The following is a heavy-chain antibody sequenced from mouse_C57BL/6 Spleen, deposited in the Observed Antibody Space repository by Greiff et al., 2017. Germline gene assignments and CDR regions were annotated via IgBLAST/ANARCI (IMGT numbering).Heavy chain of an antibody. CDR1: GYTFTSYW. J-gene: IGHJ2*01. V-gene: IGHV1-55*01. D-gene: IGHD2-4*01. CDR2: IYPGSGST. CDR3: ARKVYYDYPYYLDY. Sequence: VQLQQSGAELVKPGASVKMSCKASGYTFTSYWITWVKQRPGQGLEWIGDIYPGSGSTNYNEKFKSKATLTVDTSSSTAYMQLSSLTSEDSAVYYCARKVYYDYPYYLDYWGQGTTLTVSS.